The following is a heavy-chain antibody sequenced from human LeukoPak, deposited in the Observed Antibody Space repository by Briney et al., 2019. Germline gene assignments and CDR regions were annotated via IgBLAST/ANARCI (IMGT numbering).Heavy chain of an antibody. V-gene: IGHV3-30*04. Sequence: PGRSLRLSRAASGFTFSTYAIHWVRQAPGKGLEWVAVVSSDGRNKYYADSVTGRFTISRDNSRNTLYLQMNSLRAEDTAVYYCVRHGDTDSCLANWGQGTLVTASS. J-gene: IGHJ4*02. CDR3: VRHGDTDSCLAN. D-gene: IGHD2-2*01. CDR1: GFTFSTYA. CDR2: VSSDGRNK.